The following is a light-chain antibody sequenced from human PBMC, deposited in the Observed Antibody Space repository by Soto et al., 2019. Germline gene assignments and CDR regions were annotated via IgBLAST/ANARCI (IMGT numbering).Light chain of an antibody. J-gene: IGKJ5*01. CDR1: QSISSY. V-gene: IGKV1-5*01. CDR3: QQSDTYPLN. CDR2: DAS. Sequence: DIQMTQSPSTLSACVGDRVTITFRASQSISSYLNWYQHRPGKAPSLLIYDASTLRSGVPSRFSGSGSGTEFTLTLRSLQADDFATYYCQQSDTYPLNFGQGTRLEIK.